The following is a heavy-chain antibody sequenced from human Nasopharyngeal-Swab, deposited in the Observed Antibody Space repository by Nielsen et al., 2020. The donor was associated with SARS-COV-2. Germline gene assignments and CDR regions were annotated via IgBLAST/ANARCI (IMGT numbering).Heavy chain of an antibody. J-gene: IGHJ6*02. CDR2: INHSGST. D-gene: IGHD6-6*01. Sequence: GSLRLSCTVSGGSISSGGYYWSWIRQHPGKGLEWIGEINHSGSTNYNPSLKSRVTISVDTSKNQFSLKLSSVTAADTAVYYCARGEDSSSSTHSIRYYYYGMDVWGQGTTVTVSS. CDR3: ARGEDSSSSTHSIRYYYYGMDV. V-gene: IGHV4-39*07. CDR1: GGSISSGGYY.